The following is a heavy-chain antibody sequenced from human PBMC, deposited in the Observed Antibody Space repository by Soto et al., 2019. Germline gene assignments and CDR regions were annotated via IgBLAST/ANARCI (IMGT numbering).Heavy chain of an antibody. CDR3: ARDWAVAGPEDYFDY. V-gene: IGHV1-3*02. D-gene: IGHD6-19*01. Sequence: ASVKVSCKASGYTFTSYAMHWVRQAPGQRLEWMGWSNAGNGNTKYSQEFQGRVTITRDTSASTAYMELSSLRSEDMAVYYCARDWAVAGPEDYFDYWGQGTLVTVSS. CDR1: GYTFTSYA. J-gene: IGHJ4*02. CDR2: SNAGNGNT.